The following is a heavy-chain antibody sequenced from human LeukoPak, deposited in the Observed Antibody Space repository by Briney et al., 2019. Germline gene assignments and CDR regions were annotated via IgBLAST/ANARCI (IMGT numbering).Heavy chain of an antibody. D-gene: IGHD2-2*01. Sequence: SETLSLTCAVYGGSFSGYYWSWIRQPPGKGLEWIGEINHSGSTNYNPSLKSRVTISVDTSKNQFSLKLSSVTAADTAVYYCARGREELVVPAYYFDYWGQGTLVTVSS. CDR3: ARGREELVVPAYYFDY. CDR1: GGSFSGYY. CDR2: INHSGST. J-gene: IGHJ4*02. V-gene: IGHV4-34*01.